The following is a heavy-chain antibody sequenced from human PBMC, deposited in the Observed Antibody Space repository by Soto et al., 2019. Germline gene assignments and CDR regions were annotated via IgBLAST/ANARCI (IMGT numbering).Heavy chain of an antibody. Sequence: KASETLSLTCTVSGGSISSYYWSWFRQPPGKGLEWIGYIYHSGSTNYNPSLKSRVTISVDTSKNQFSLKLSSVTAADTAVYYCARGYSSSWADAFDIWGQGTMVT. V-gene: IGHV4-59*01. CDR2: IYHSGST. CDR1: GGSISSYY. D-gene: IGHD6-13*01. J-gene: IGHJ3*02. CDR3: ARGYSSSWADAFDI.